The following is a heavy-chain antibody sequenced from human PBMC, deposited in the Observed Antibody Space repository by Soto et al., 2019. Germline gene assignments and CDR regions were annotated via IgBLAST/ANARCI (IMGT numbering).Heavy chain of an antibody. D-gene: IGHD2-8*01. Sequence: GESLKISCEGSGYTFATYWIGWVRQMPGKGLEWMGIIYPGDSDTKYSPSFQGQVTISADKSINTAYLQWSSLEASDTAIYYCARLNGLTNYNSMDVWGQGTTVTVS. CDR1: GYTFATYW. V-gene: IGHV5-51*01. CDR2: IYPGDSDT. J-gene: IGHJ6*02. CDR3: ARLNGLTNYNSMDV.